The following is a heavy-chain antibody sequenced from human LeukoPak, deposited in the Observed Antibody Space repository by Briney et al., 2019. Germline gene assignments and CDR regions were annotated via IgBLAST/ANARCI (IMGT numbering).Heavy chain of an antibody. D-gene: IGHD3-22*01. CDR1: GFTFSIYS. J-gene: IGHJ4*02. V-gene: IGHV3-21*01. CDR2: ITSSSNYI. CDR3: VKDGYYYDSSGHYGDY. Sequence: GGSLRLSCAASGFTFSIYSMNWVRQAPGKGLEWLSSITSSSNYIYYADSVKGRFTISRDNVQNSLYLQMNSLRAEDTAMYYCVKDGYYYDSSGHYGDYWGQGTLVTVSS.